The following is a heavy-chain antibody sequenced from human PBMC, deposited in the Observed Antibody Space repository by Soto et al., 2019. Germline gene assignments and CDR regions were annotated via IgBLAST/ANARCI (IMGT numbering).Heavy chain of an antibody. CDR2: ISAYNGNT. V-gene: IGHV1-18*01. D-gene: IGHD1-1*01. Sequence: GASVKVSCKASGYTFTSYGISWVRQAPGQGLEWMGWISAYNGNTNYAQKLQGRVTMTTDTSTSTAYMELRSLRSDDTAVYYCAREVLQLVPPSGWFDPWGQGTLVTVSS. J-gene: IGHJ5*02. CDR3: AREVLQLVPPSGWFDP. CDR1: GYTFTSYG.